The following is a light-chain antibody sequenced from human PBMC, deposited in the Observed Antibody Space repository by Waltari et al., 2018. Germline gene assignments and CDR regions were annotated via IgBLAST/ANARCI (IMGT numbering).Light chain of an antibody. CDR3: CSYAGSYLVV. CDR2: DVS. CDR1: SSHVGGYNI. Sequence: QSALTQPRSVSGSPGQSVTISCPGTSSHVGGYNIISWYQQRPGKAPKLMIYDVSKRPSGVPDRFSGSKSGNTASLTISGLQAEDEADYYCCSYAGSYLVVFGGGTELAVL. V-gene: IGLV2-11*01. J-gene: IGLJ3*02.